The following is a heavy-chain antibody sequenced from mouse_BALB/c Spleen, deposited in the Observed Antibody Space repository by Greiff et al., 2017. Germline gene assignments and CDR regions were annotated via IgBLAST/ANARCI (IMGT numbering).Heavy chain of an antibody. CDR1: GFSLTSYD. J-gene: IGHJ4*01. CDR2: IWTGGGT. Sequence: QVQLQQSGPGLVAPSQSLSITCTVSGFSLTSYDISWIRQPPGKGLEWLGVIWTGGGTNYNSAFMSRLSISKDNSKSQVFLKMNSLQTDDTAIYYCVRRFYYGNYYAMDYWGQGTSVTVSS. V-gene: IGHV2-9-2*01. CDR3: VRRFYYGNYYAMDY. D-gene: IGHD2-1*01.